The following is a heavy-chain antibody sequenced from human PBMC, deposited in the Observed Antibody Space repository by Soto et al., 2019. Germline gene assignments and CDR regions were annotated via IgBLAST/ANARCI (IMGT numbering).Heavy chain of an antibody. V-gene: IGHV4-59*01. CDR1: GASISSYY. Sequence: QVQLQESGPGLVKPSETLSLTCTVSGASISSYYWSWIRQPPGKGLEWIGYVYYSGSTNYKPSLKSRVTISVDTTKNQFYLKLSSVTAADTAMYYCARDTTPSLWGQGTLVTVSS. CDR2: VYYSGST. J-gene: IGHJ4*02. CDR3: ARDTTPSL. D-gene: IGHD1-1*01.